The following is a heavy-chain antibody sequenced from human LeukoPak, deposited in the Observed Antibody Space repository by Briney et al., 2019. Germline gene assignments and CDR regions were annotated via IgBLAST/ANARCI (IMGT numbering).Heavy chain of an antibody. CDR3: ARRDYYGSGSYDPIDAFDI. CDR1: GGSIRTSSYY. Sequence: TPSETLSLTCTVSGGSIRTSSYYWGWIRLPPGKGLEWIGSIFYSGSTYYNPSLKSRVTISVDTSKNQFSLKLSSVTAADTAVYYCARRDYYGSGSYDPIDAFDIWGQGTMVTVSS. V-gene: IGHV4-39*01. J-gene: IGHJ3*02. CDR2: IFYSGST. D-gene: IGHD3-10*01.